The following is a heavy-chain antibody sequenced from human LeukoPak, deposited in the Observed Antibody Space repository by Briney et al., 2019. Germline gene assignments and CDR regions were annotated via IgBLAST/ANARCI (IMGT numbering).Heavy chain of an antibody. CDR3: ACIVGATTFDY. V-gene: IGHV1-46*01. Sequence: ASVKVSCKASGYTFTSYYMHWVRQAPGQGLGWMGIINPSGGSTSYAQKFQGRVTMTRDTSTSTVYMELSSLRSEDTAVYYCACIVGATTFDYWGQGTLVTVSS. J-gene: IGHJ4*02. D-gene: IGHD1-26*01. CDR2: INPSGGST. CDR1: GYTFTSYY.